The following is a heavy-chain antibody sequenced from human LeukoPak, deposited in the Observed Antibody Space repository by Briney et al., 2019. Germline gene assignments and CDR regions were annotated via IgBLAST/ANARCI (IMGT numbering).Heavy chain of an antibody. D-gene: IGHD6-19*01. CDR1: RFTFGDYL. CDR3: SRGSGWLSVY. Sequence: QPGRSLHLSCPASRFTFGDYLMSWFRPAPGERLRWRGLISGGTRENVVTVKGRFIISRYDSTSIAYLQMSSLTTEDTAVYYCSRGSGWLSVYWGQGTLSPSPQ. V-gene: IGHV3-49*03. CDR2: ISGGTR. J-gene: IGHJ4*02.